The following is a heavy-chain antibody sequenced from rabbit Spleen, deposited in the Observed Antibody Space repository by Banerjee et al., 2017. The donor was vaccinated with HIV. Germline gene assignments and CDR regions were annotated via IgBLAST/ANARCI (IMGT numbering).Heavy chain of an antibody. CDR1: GVSFSDKDV. D-gene: IGHD8-1*01. V-gene: IGHV1S45*01. CDR3: ARDSGSSFSSYGMDL. Sequence: EQLEESGGGLVKPEGSLTLTCKASGVSFSDKDVMCWVRQAPGKGLEWIACIDIGSSGFTYFATWAKGRFTISKTSSTTVTLQMTSLTAADTATYFCARDSGSSFSSYGMDLWGQGTLVTVS. CDR2: IDIGSSGFT. J-gene: IGHJ6*01.